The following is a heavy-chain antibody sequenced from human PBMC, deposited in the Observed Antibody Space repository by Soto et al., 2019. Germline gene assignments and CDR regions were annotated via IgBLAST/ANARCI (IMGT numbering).Heavy chain of an antibody. J-gene: IGHJ4*02. CDR3: TRGWGHDSSEYNYAY. CDR2: IIPMFGTA. Sequence: QVQLVQSGAEVKKPGSSVKVSCKASGGTFSNYAISWVRQAPGQGLEWMGGIIPMFGTANYAQKFKGRVTITADESTSTAYMELRSLRSEDTALYYCTRGWGHDSSEYNYAYWGQGTLITVSS. D-gene: IGHD3-22*01. V-gene: IGHV1-69*01. CDR1: GGTFSNYA.